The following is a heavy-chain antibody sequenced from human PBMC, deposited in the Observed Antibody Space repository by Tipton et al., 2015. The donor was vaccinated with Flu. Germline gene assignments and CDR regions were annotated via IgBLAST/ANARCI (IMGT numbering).Heavy chain of an antibody. CDR3: ARERAYAYYYYGMDV. V-gene: IGHV3-11*01. J-gene: IGHJ6*02. Sequence: SLRLSCAASGFTFSDYYMSWIRLAPGKGLEWVSHISSSGSSINYADSVKGRFTISRDNAKNSLYLQMNSLRAEDTAVYYCARERAYAYYYYGMDVWGQGTTVTVSS. CDR2: ISSSGSSI. CDR1: GFTFSDYY. D-gene: IGHD2-21*01.